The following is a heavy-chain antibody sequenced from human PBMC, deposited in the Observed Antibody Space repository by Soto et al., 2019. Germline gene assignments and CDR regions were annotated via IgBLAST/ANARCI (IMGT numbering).Heavy chain of an antibody. CDR2: IYYSGST. CDR3: ARAMGDGYNYVGWFDP. V-gene: IGHV4-59*01. CDR1: GGSISSYY. D-gene: IGHD5-12*01. J-gene: IGHJ5*02. Sequence: SETLSLTCTVSGGSISSYYWSWIRQPPGKGLEWIGYIYYSGSTNYNPSLKRRVTLSVDTAKNQFSLKLGSVTAADTAVYYCARAMGDGYNYVGWFDPWGQGTLVTVS.